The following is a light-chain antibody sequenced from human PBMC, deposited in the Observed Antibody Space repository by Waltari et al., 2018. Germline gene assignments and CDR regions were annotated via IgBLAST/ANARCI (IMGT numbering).Light chain of an antibody. J-gene: IGKJ4*01. Sequence: LALCQQKPGKAPQVLVHKASRLESGVTSRFSGSGFGTEFILSISSLQPDDFATYYCQEYDSLPITFGGGTKVEI. V-gene: IGKV1-5*03. CDR2: KAS. CDR3: QEYDSLPIT.